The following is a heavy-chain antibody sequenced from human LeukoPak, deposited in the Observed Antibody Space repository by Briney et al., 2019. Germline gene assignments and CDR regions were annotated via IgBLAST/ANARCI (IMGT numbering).Heavy chain of an antibody. CDR3: ARSKGTYYDILTGLGVFDY. Sequence: GGSLRLSCAASGFTVSSNYMSWVRQAPGKGLEWVSVIYSGGSTYYADSVKGRFTISRDNSKNTLYLQMNSLRAEDTAVYYCARSKGTYYDILTGLGVFDYWGQGTLVTASS. D-gene: IGHD3-9*01. CDR2: IYSGGST. V-gene: IGHV3-53*01. J-gene: IGHJ4*02. CDR1: GFTVSSNY.